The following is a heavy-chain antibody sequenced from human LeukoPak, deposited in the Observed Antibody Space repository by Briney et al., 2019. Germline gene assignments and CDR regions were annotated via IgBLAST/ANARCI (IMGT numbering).Heavy chain of an antibody. J-gene: IGHJ4*02. D-gene: IGHD3-10*01. V-gene: IGHV4-39*01. Sequence: WVRQPPGKGLEWIGSIYYSGSTYYNPSLKSRVTISVDTSKNQFSLKLSSVTAADTAVYYCARLSRSGSSDYWGQGTLVTVSS. CDR3: ARLSRSGSSDY. CDR2: IYYSGST.